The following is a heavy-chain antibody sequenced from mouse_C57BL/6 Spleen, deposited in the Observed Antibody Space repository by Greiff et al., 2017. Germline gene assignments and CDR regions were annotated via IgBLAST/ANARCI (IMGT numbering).Heavy chain of an antibody. V-gene: IGHV1-55*01. Sequence: QVQLQQPGAELVKPGASVKMSCKASGYTFTSYWITWVKQRPGQGLEWIGDIYPGSGSTNYNEKFKSKATLTVDTSSSTAYMQLSSLTSEDSAVYYGARMGNYAFYAMDYWGQGTSVTVSS. D-gene: IGHD1-1*01. CDR1: GYTFTSYW. CDR2: IYPGSGST. CDR3: ARMGNYAFYAMDY. J-gene: IGHJ4*01.